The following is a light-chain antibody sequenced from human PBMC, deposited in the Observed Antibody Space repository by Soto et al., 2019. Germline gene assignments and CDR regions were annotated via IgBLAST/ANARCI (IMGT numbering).Light chain of an antibody. Sequence: DIVMTQSPDSLAVSLGERAVINCKTSQSLLYSSKNKNYLAWYQQKPGQPPKLLIYWASTRESGVPDRFSGSGSGTDFTLTISSLQAEDVAVXYCQQYYXTPLLTFGGGTKVEIK. CDR1: QSLLYSSKNKNY. CDR3: QQYYXTPLLT. V-gene: IGKV4-1*01. CDR2: WAS. J-gene: IGKJ4*01.